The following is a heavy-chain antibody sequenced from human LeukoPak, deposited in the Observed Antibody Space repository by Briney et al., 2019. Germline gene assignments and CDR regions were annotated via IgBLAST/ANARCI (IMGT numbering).Heavy chain of an antibody. CDR2: IYTSGRT. V-gene: IGHV4-61*02. D-gene: IGHD6-19*01. CDR1: GRSISSGSYY. J-gene: IGHJ4*02. CDR3: TEKQWLEYYFDS. Sequence: SETLSLTCTVSGRSISSGSYYWSWIRQPAGKGLEWIGRIYTSGRTNYNPSLKSRVTMSLDTSKNQFSLKLTSVNASDTAVYFCTEKQWLEYYFDSWGQGTLVTVSS.